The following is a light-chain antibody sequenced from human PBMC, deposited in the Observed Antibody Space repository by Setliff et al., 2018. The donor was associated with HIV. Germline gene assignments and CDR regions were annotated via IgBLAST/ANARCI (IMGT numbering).Light chain of an antibody. CDR2: GNN. CDR1: SSNFGAGYD. V-gene: IGLV1-40*01. J-gene: IGLJ1*01. CDR3: QSYDSSLSAYV. Sequence: KRVTISCTGSSSNFGAGYDVHWYQQLPGTAPKLLISGNNNRPSGVPDRFSGSKSGTSASLAITGLQAEDEADYYCQSYDSSLSAYVFGTGTKGTVL.